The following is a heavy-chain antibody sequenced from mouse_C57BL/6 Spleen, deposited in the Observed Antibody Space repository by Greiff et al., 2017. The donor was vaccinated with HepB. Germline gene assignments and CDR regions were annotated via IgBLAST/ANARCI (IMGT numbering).Heavy chain of an antibody. CDR1: GYAFSSSW. D-gene: IGHD1-1*01. Sequence: VQVVESGPELVKPGASVKISCKASGYAFSSSWMNWVKQRPGKGLEWIGRIYPGDGDTNYNGKFKGKATLTADKSSSTAYMQLSSLTSEDSAVYFCARVYYYGSSIAYWGQGTLVTVSA. CDR3: ARVYYYGSSIAY. J-gene: IGHJ3*01. CDR2: IYPGDGDT. V-gene: IGHV1-82*01.